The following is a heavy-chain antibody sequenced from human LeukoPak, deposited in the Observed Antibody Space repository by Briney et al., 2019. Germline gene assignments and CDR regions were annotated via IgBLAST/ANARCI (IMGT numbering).Heavy chain of an antibody. CDR3: AKDSPYYYDSSGYYSGGYFDY. D-gene: IGHD3-22*01. CDR1: GFTFSDYY. CDR2: ISSSGSTI. Sequence: PGGSLRLSCAASGFTFSDYYMSWIRQAPGKGLEWVSYISSSGSTIYYADSVKGRFTNSRDNAKNSLYLQMNSLRAEDTAVYYCAKDSPYYYDSSGYYSGGYFDYWGQGTLVTVSS. V-gene: IGHV3-11*01. J-gene: IGHJ4*02.